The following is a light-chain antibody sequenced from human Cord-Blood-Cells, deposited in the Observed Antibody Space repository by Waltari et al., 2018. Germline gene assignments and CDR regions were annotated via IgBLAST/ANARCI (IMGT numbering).Light chain of an antibody. CDR1: SSDVGGYNY. Sequence: QSALTQPRSVSGSPGQSVTIYCTGTSSDVGGYNYVSWYQQHPGQAPKLMIYDVSKRPSGVPDRFSGSKSGNTASLTISGLQAEDEADYYCCSYAGSYTLVFGGGTKLTVL. CDR2: DVS. CDR3: CSYAGSYTLV. V-gene: IGLV2-11*01. J-gene: IGLJ2*01.